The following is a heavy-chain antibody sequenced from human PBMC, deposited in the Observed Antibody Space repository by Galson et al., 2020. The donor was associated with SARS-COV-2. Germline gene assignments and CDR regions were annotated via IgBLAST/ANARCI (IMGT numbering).Heavy chain of an antibody. D-gene: IGHD5-12*01. CDR3: THHTKSGYDPTFEY. J-gene: IGHJ4*02. V-gene: IGHV2-5*02. CDR2: IYWDDDK. CDR1: GFSLSTSGVG. Sequence: KMSGPTLVKPTQTLTLTCTFSGFSLSTSGVGVGWIRQPPGKALEWLALIYWDDDKRYSPSLKSRLTITKDTPKNQVVLTMTNMNPVDTATYYCTHHTKSGYDPTFEYWGQGTLVTVSS.